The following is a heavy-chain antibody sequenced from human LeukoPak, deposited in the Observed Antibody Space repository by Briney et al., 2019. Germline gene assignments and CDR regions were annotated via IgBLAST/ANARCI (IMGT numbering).Heavy chain of an antibody. CDR3: ARGLGLLWFGELLHYFDY. J-gene: IGHJ4*02. D-gene: IGHD3-10*01. Sequence: ASVKVSCKSSGYTFTGYYMHWVRQAPGQGLEWMGWINPNSGGTNYAQKVQGRVTMTRDTSISTAYMELSRLRSDDTAVYYCARGLGLLWFGELLHYFDYWGQGTLVTVSS. V-gene: IGHV1-2*02. CDR1: GYTFTGYY. CDR2: INPNSGGT.